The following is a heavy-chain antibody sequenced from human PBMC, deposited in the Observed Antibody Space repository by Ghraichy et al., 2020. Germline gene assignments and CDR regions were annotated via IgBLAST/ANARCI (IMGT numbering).Heavy chain of an antibody. J-gene: IGHJ6*02. V-gene: IGHV3-30*18. CDR2: ISYDGNKK. CDR3: AKSRGPTGRGGMDV. D-gene: IGHD3-10*01. Sequence: GESLNISCLASGFPFSRYGMHWVRQAPGKGLEWVAVISYDGNKKYYAESVKGRFTISRDNSKNTLYLQVDSPRAEDTAVYFCAKSRGPTGRGGMDVWGQGTTVTVS. CDR1: GFPFSRYG.